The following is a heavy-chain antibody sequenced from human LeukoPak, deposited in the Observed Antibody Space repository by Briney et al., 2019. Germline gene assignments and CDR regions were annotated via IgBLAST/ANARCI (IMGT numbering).Heavy chain of an antibody. J-gene: IGHJ5*02. D-gene: IGHD3-22*01. CDR3: ARHSFYYESKGYYYFFDP. CDR1: GGSISSSTYY. Sequence: SETLSLTCTVSGGSISSSTYYWGWIRQPPGKGLEWIGSIYHSGSTYSNPSLKSRLTMSADTSKNQFSLRLSSVTAADTAVYYCARHSFYYESKGYYYFFDPWGQGTLVTVSS. V-gene: IGHV4-39*01. CDR2: IYHSGST.